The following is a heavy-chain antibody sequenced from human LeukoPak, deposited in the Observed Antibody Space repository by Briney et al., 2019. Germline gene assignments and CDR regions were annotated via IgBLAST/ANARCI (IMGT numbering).Heavy chain of an antibody. CDR3: ARGLRYYDFWSGYSYYYYGMDV. Sequence: PSETLSLTCTVSGGSVSSGSYYWSWIRQPPGKGLEWIGYIYYSGSTNYNPSLKSRVTISVDTSKNQFSLKLSSVTAAGTAVYYCARGLRYYDFWSGYSYYYYGMDVWGQGTTVTVSS. J-gene: IGHJ6*02. CDR1: GGSVSSGSYY. V-gene: IGHV4-61*01. CDR2: IYYSGST. D-gene: IGHD3-3*01.